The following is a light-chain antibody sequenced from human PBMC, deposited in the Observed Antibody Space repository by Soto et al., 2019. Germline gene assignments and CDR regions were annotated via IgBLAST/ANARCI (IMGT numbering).Light chain of an antibody. J-gene: IGLJ2*01. V-gene: IGLV2-23*02. CDR2: EVS. CDR3: CSYADSSTFVV. Sequence: QSVLNQPASVFGSPGQSITLSLPGTSSDVGSHNPVSWYQQHPGKAPKLMIYEVSKRPSGVSNRFSGSKSGNTASLTISGLQAEDEADYYCCSYADSSTFVVFGGGTKVTVL. CDR1: SSDVGSHNP.